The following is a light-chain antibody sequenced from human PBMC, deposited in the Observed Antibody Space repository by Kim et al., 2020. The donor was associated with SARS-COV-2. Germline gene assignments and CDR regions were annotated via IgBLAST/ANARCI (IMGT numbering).Light chain of an antibody. CDR1: QSIVYSSNSRDY. Sequence: RATIKCKSSQSIVYSSNSRDYLACYQQRPGQSPQLLIYWASIRQSGVPDRFSGSGSATDFTLTISSLQAEDAAIYFCQQYYSVPYTFGQWTKLEI. V-gene: IGKV4-1*01. CDR3: QQYYSVPYT. J-gene: IGKJ2*01. CDR2: WAS.